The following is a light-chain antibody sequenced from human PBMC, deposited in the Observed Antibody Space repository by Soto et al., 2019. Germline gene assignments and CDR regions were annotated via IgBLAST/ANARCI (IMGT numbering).Light chain of an antibody. Sequence: ETVLTQSPGTLSLSPGERATLSCRASQSVSSSSLAWYQQRPGQAPRLLIYGTSSRATGIPDRFSGSGSGTDFTLTISRLEPEDFAVYFCQRYGSSPLITFGQGRLLEVK. V-gene: IGKV3-20*01. CDR3: QRYGSSPLIT. CDR1: QSVSSSS. J-gene: IGKJ5*01. CDR2: GTS.